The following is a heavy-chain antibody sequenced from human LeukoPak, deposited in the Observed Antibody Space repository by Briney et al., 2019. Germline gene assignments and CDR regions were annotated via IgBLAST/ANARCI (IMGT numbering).Heavy chain of an antibody. CDR1: GYTFTSYG. V-gene: IGHV1-18*01. J-gene: IGHJ5*02. CDR3: ARAGFLTIFGVALDGNWFDP. D-gene: IGHD3-3*01. Sequence: ASAKVSCKASGYTFTSYGISWVRQAPGQGLEWMGWISAYNGNTNYAQKLQGRVTMTTDTSTSTAYMELRSLRSDDTAVYYCARAGFLTIFGVALDGNWFDPWGQGTLVTVSS. CDR2: ISAYNGNT.